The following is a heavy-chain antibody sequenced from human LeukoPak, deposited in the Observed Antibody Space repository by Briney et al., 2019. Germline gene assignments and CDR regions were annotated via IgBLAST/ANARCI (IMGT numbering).Heavy chain of an antibody. Sequence: PSETLSLTCTVSGGSISSYYWSWIRQPPGKGLEWIGYIYYSGSTNYNPSLKSRVTISVDTSKNQFSLKLSSVTAADTAVYYCARVGVEYYYDSSGYPNWFDPWGQGTLVTVSS. CDR3: ARVGVEYYYDSSGYPNWFDP. V-gene: IGHV4-59*01. J-gene: IGHJ5*02. CDR1: GGSISSYY. CDR2: IYYSGST. D-gene: IGHD3-22*01.